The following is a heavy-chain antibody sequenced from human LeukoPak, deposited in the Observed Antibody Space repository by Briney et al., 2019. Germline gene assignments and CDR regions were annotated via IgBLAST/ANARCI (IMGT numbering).Heavy chain of an antibody. V-gene: IGHV4-61*02. Sequence: SQTLSLTCTVSGGSISSDSYYWSWIRQPAGKGLEWIGRIYTSGSTNYNPSLKSRVTISVDTSKNQFSLKLSSVTAADTAVYYCARDRYKWELSDWGQGTLVTVSS. CDR2: IYTSGST. J-gene: IGHJ4*02. D-gene: IGHD1-26*01. CDR1: GGSISSDSYY. CDR3: ARDRYKWELSD.